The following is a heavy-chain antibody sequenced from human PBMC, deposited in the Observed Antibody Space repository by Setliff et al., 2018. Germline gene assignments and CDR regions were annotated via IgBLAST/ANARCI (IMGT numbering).Heavy chain of an antibody. Sequence: SETLSLTCTVSGGSISSYYWSWIRQPAGKGLEWIGRIYTSGSTNYNPSLKSRVTMSVDTSRNQFSLKLSSVTAADTAVYYCARDSRGNPPNYMDVWGKGTTVTVS. CDR3: ARDSRGNPPNYMDV. CDR2: IYTSGST. CDR1: GGSISSYY. V-gene: IGHV4-4*07. J-gene: IGHJ6*03.